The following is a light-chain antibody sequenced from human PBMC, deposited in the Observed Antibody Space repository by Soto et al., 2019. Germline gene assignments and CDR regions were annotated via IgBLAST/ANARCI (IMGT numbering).Light chain of an antibody. Sequence: QSVLTQPASVSGSPGQSFTISCTGTSSDVGGYNYVSWYQQHPGKAPQLMIYEVSNRPSGVSNRFSGSKTGNTASLTISGLQAEDEAGYYCQSYDSSLSGHVFGTGTKVTVL. CDR3: QSYDSSLSGHV. V-gene: IGLV2-14*01. CDR1: SSDVGGYNY. CDR2: EVS. J-gene: IGLJ1*01.